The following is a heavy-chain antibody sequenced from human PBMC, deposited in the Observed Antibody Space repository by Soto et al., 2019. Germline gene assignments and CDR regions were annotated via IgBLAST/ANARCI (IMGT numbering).Heavy chain of an antibody. D-gene: IGHD4-17*01. J-gene: IGHJ4*02. CDR1: GFTFSSYG. V-gene: IGHV3-30*18. CDR2: ISYDGSNK. Sequence: GGSLRLSCAASGFTFSSYGMHWVRQAPGKGLEWVAVISYDGSNKYYADSVKGRFTISRDNSKNTLYLQMNSLRAEDTAVYYCAKAGPTVTTEPPSDWGQGTLVTVS. CDR3: AKAGPTVTTEPPSD.